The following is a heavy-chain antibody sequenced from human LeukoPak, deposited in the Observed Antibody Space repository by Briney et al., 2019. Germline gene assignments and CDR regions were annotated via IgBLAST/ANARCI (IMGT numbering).Heavy chain of an antibody. J-gene: IGHJ4*02. Sequence: ASVKVSCKASGYTFTGYYMHWVRQAPGQGLEWMGWINPNSGGTNYAQKFQGRVTMTRDTSISTAYMELSRLKSDDTALYYCARARVPIAVAGLYYFDYWGQGALVTVSS. D-gene: IGHD6-19*01. CDR1: GYTFTGYY. CDR3: ARARVPIAVAGLYYFDY. CDR2: INPNSGGT. V-gene: IGHV1-2*02.